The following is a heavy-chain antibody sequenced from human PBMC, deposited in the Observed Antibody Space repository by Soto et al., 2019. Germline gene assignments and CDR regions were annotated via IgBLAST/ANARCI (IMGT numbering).Heavy chain of an antibody. D-gene: IGHD7-27*01. Sequence: QVQLQESGPGLVKPSETLSLTCTVSGGSISNVNYCWSWIRQSPDKGLEWIGHIYNGGSTYNNPXLXXXXTXRRTSYNPPSLKTRVTXPXNTSKNQFSLKLRSVSAADTAVYYCARGPSGDKVDYWGQGTLVTVSS. CDR3: ARGPSGDKVDY. CDR1: GGSISNVNYC. CDR2: IYNGGST. J-gene: IGHJ4*02. V-gene: IGHV4-30-4*01.